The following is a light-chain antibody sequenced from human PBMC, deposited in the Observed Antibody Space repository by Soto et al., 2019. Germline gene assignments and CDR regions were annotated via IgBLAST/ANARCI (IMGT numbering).Light chain of an antibody. J-gene: IGKJ1*01. CDR3: QQYGSSPS. V-gene: IGKV3-20*01. CDR2: ATS. CDR1: QSVSRTY. Sequence: EIVLTQSPGTLSLSPGERATPYCRASQSVSRTYLAWYQQKPVQAPRLLIYATSSRATGIPDRFSGSGSGTDFTLTISRLDPEDFAVYYCQQYGSSPSFGQGTKVDIK.